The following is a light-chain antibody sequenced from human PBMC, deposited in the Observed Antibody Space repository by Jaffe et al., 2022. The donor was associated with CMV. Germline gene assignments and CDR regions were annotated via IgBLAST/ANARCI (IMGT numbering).Light chain of an antibody. CDR1: QSVTNNY. V-gene: IGKV3-20*01. J-gene: IGKJ4*01. Sequence: ENVLTQSPGTLSLSPGERATLSCRASQSVTNNYLSWYQQKPGQAPRLLIYGASSRATGIPDRFSGSGSGTDFTLTIRRLEPEDFAVYYCQQNGGSFGGGTKVEIK. CDR3: QQNGGS. CDR2: GAS.